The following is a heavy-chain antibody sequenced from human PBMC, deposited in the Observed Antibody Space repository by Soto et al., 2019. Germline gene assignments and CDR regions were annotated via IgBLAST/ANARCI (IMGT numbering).Heavy chain of an antibody. D-gene: IGHD6-19*01. CDR3: VEVAVSPHNCRDS. Sequence: VQLVQSGAEVKKPGASVKVSCKASGDILTTYAITWVRQAPGQGLEWMGWISAYNGNTSYAQKFQGRVDMTTDTTTSTEYTELRSLMSPNTAVYYGVEVAVSPHNCRDSWGQGTLVTASS. J-gene: IGHJ5*01. CDR1: GDILTTYA. V-gene: IGHV1-18*04. CDR2: ISAYNGNT.